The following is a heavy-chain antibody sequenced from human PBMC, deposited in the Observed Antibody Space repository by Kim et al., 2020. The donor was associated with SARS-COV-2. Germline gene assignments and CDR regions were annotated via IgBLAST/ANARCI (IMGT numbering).Heavy chain of an antibody. V-gene: IGHV1-69*04. D-gene: IGHD3-10*01. CDR3: AREWVRGVIITSHFDY. CDR1: GGTFSSYT. Sequence: SVKVSCKASGGTFSSYTISWVRQAPGQGLEWMGRIIPILGIANYAQKFQGRVTITADKSTSTAYMELSSLRSEDTAVYYCAREWVRGVIITSHFDYWGQGTLVTVSS. CDR2: IIPILGIA. J-gene: IGHJ4*02.